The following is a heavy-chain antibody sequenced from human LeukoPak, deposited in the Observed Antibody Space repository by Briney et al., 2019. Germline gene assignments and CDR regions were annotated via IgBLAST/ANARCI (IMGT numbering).Heavy chain of an antibody. J-gene: IGHJ5*02. CDR2: INAGNGNT. CDR3: ARGGYDFWSGYYRSEKLNWFDP. D-gene: IGHD3-3*01. CDR1: GYTFTGYY. Sequence: VKVSCKASGYTFTGYYMHWVRQAPGQRLEWMGWINAGNGNTKYSQKFQGRVTITRDTSASTAYMELSSLRSEDTAVYYCARGGYDFWSGYYRSEKLNWFDPWGQGTLVTVSS. V-gene: IGHV1-3*01.